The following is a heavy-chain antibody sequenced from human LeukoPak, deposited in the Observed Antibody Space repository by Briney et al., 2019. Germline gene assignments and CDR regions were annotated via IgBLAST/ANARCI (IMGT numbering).Heavy chain of an antibody. Sequence: SGPTLVKLTQTLTLTCTFSGFSLSTSGVGVGWIRQPPGKALEWLALIYWDDDKRYSPSLKSRLTITKDTSKNQVVLTMTNMDPVDTATYYCAHGGYCSSTSCYRPLVFDYWGQGTLVTVSS. CDR1: GFSLSTSGVG. CDR3: AHGGYCSSTSCYRPLVFDY. J-gene: IGHJ4*02. V-gene: IGHV2-5*02. CDR2: IYWDDDK. D-gene: IGHD2-2*01.